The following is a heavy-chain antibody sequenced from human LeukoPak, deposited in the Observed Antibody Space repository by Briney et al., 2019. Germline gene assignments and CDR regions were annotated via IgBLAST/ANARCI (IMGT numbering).Heavy chain of an antibody. CDR2: ISYDGSNK. D-gene: IGHD6-13*01. CDR1: GFTFSSYA. V-gene: IGHV3-30*04. J-gene: IGHJ4*02. Sequence: PGGSLRLSCAASGFTFSSYAMHWVRQAPGKGLEWVAVISYDGSNKYYADSVKGRFTISRDKSKNTLYLQMNSLRAEDTAVYYCARDLVSSSWYLSHWGQGTLVTVSS. CDR3: ARDLVSSSWYLSH.